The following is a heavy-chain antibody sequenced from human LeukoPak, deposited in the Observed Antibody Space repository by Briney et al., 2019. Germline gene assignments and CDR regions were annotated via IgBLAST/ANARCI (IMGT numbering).Heavy chain of an antibody. CDR3: AKVRDGYNYYFDY. V-gene: IGHV3-23*01. Sequence: GGSLRLSRAASGFTFSSYAMSWVRQAPGKGLEWVSAISGSGGSTYYADSVKGRFTISRDNSKNTLYLQMNSLRAEDTAVYYCAKVRDGYNYYFDYWGQGTLVTVSS. J-gene: IGHJ4*02. CDR2: ISGSGGST. D-gene: IGHD5-24*01. CDR1: GFTFSSYA.